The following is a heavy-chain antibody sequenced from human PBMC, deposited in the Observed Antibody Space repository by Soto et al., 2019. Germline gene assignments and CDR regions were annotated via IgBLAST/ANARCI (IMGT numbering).Heavy chain of an antibody. V-gene: IGHV4-59*08. Sequence: PSETLSLTCTVSGGSISSHYWSWIRQPPGKGLEWIGYIYYSGSTNYNPSLKSRVTISVDTSKNQFSLKLSSVTAADTAVYYCARRYCTNGVCYQIDYWGQGTLVTVSS. J-gene: IGHJ4*02. D-gene: IGHD2-8*01. CDR1: GGSISSHY. CDR2: IYYSGST. CDR3: ARRYCTNGVCYQIDY.